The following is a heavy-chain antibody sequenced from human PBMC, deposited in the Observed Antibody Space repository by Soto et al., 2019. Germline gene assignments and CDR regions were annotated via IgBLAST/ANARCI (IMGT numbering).Heavy chain of an antibody. D-gene: IGHD3-22*01. CDR3: VRDTRFYFDSSGQHY. Sequence: QVQLVQSGAEVKKPGASVKVSCKASGYTFTSHDISSVRQAPGQGLEWMGWISPYNGNTNYAQRLQGRVTMTADTSTSTAYMELRSLRSDDTAVYYCVRDTRFYFDSSGQHYWGQGTLVTVSS. CDR2: ISPYNGNT. CDR1: GYTFTSHD. V-gene: IGHV1-18*01. J-gene: IGHJ4*02.